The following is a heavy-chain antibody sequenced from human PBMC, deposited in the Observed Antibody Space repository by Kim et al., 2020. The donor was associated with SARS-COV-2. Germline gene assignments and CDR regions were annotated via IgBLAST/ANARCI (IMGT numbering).Heavy chain of an antibody. V-gene: IGHV1-2*02. Sequence: NYAQKFQGRVTMTRDTSISTAYMELSRLRSDDPAVYYCARYYDFWSGPSYWGQGTLVTVSS. CDR3: ARYYDFWSGPSY. J-gene: IGHJ4*02. D-gene: IGHD3-3*01.